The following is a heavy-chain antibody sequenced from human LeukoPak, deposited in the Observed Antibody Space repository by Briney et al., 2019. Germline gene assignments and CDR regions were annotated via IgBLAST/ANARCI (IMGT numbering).Heavy chain of an antibody. Sequence: ASVKVSCKASGYTFTSYAMNWVRQAPGQGLEWMGWINTNTGNPTYAQGFTGRFVFSLDTSVSTAYLQISSLKAEDTAVYYCARVRQWVVPDAFDIWGQGTMVTVSS. D-gene: IGHD6-19*01. CDR1: GYTFTSYA. V-gene: IGHV7-4-1*02. J-gene: IGHJ3*02. CDR3: ARVRQWVVPDAFDI. CDR2: INTNTGNP.